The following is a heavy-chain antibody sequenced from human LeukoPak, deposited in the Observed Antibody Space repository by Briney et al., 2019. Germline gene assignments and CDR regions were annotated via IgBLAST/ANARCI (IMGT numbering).Heavy chain of an antibody. V-gene: IGHV4-30-4*01. J-gene: IGHJ5*02. CDR3: ARQSCSGSSCPRWFDP. CDR1: GGSISSGNSY. CDR2: IYYSGST. D-gene: IGHD2-15*01. Sequence: SQTLSLTCTVSGGSISSGNSYWSWIRQPPGKGLECIGYIYYSGSTYYSPSLKSRVIISVDTSKNQFFLTLTSVTAADTAVYYCARQSCSGSSCPRWFDPWGQGTLVTVSS.